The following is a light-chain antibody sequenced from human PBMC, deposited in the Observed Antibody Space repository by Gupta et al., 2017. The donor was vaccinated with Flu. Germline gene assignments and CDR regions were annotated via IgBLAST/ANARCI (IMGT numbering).Light chain of an antibody. CDR3: SSFTTAKTYV. V-gene: IGLV2-14*01. CDR2: EVS. CDR1: NSDVGAYNF. Sequence: HSALTQPASLSGSPGQSITISCTGTNSDVGAYNFVSWYQQHPGKAPKLILYEVSNRPSGISYRVSGAKSGNTASLTISGLQPDDEADYYCSSFTTAKTYVFGTGTKVTV. J-gene: IGLJ1*01.